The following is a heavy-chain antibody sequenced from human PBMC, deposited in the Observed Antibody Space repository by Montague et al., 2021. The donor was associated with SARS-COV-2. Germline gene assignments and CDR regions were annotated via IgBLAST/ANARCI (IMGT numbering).Heavy chain of an antibody. V-gene: IGHV4-59*13. J-gene: IGHJ4*02. CDR2: IFYTGST. Sequence: SETLSLTCTVSGGSITNYYWNWIRQPPGKGLEWIGYIFYTGSTIYNPSLKSRVTISVDTSKNQFSLKLTSVTAADTAVYYCARGTWQQLNYWGQGTLVTVSS. CDR3: ARGTWQQLNY. D-gene: IGHD6-13*01. CDR1: GGSITNYY.